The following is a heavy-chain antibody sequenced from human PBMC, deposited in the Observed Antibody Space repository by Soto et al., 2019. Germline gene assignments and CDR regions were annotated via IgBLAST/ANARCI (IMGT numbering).Heavy chain of an antibody. CDR1: GDSMNNGDYF. CDR3: ARDRAHFYESSGRLDL. Sequence: LSLTCSVSGDSMNNGDYFWTWIRQTPGKGLQWIGYISYSGSTFYNPSLKTRLAMSVDTSKNQFSVRLRSVTAADTAVYYCARDRAHFYESSGRLDLWGQGMLVTAPQ. J-gene: IGHJ4*02. CDR2: ISYSGST. V-gene: IGHV4-30-4*01. D-gene: IGHD3-22*01.